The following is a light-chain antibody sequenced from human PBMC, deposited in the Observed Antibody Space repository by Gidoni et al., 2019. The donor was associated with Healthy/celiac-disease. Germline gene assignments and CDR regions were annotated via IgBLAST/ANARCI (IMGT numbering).Light chain of an antibody. CDR3: QQNYSTPYT. J-gene: IGKJ2*01. V-gene: IGKV1-39*01. CDR1: QSISSY. CDR2: AAS. Sequence: DIQMTQSPSSLSASVGDRVTITCRASQSISSYLYWYQQKPGKAPKLLIYAASSLQSGVPSRFSGSGSGTDFTLTISSLQPEDFATYYCQQNYSTPYTFGQGTKVEIK.